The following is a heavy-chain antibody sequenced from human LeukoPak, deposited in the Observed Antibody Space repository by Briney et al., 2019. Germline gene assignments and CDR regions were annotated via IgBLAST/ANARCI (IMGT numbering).Heavy chain of an antibody. D-gene: IGHD2-2*01. Sequence: GSLRLSCAASGFTFSGYSMNWVRQAPGKGLEWVSYISSSSSTIYYADSVKGRFTISRDNAKNSLYLQMNSLRAEDTAVYYCARGEEYCSSTSCSIWYYYYGMDVWGQGTTVTVSS. CDR1: GFTFSGYS. CDR3: ARGEEYCSSTSCSIWYYYYGMDV. CDR2: ISSSSSTI. V-gene: IGHV3-48*01. J-gene: IGHJ6*02.